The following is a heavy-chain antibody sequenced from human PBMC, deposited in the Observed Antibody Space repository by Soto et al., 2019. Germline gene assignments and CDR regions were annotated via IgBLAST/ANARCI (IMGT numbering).Heavy chain of an antibody. CDR2: TYYRSKWYN. J-gene: IGHJ5*02. CDR1: GDSVSSNSAA. CDR3: ARDVVSSGWYSGSWFDP. Sequence: SQTLSLTCAISGDSVSSNSAAWNWIRQSPSRGLEWLGRTYYRSKWYNDYAVSVKSRITINPDTSKNQFSLQLNSVTPEDTAVYYCARDVVSSGWYSGSWFDPWGQGTLVTVSA. V-gene: IGHV6-1*01. D-gene: IGHD6-19*01.